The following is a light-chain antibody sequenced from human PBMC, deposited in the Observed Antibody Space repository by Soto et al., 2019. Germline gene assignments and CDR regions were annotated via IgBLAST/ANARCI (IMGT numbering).Light chain of an antibody. CDR1: QGISSY. CDR2: AAS. CDR3: QQLNSYPPYT. J-gene: IGKJ2*01. Sequence: IQLTQSPSSLSASVGDRVTITCRASQGISSYLAWYQQKPGKAPKLLIYAASTVQSGVPSRFSGSGSGTDFTLTISSLQHEDFATYYCQQLNSYPPYTFGQGTKLEIK. V-gene: IGKV1-9*01.